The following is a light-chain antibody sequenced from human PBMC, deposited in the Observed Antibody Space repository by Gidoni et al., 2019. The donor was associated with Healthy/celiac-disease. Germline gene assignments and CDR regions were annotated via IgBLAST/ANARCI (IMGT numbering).Light chain of an antibody. J-gene: IGKJ3*01. V-gene: IGKV2-28*01. CDR3: MQALQTSFT. CDR1: QSLLHSNGYNY. Sequence: DIVMTQSPLSLPVTPGEPASISCRSSQSLLHSNGYNYLDWYLQKPGQSPQLLIYLGANRGSGVPDRFSGSGSGTDFTLKISRVEAEDVGVYYCMQALQTSFTFGPGTKVDIK. CDR2: LGA.